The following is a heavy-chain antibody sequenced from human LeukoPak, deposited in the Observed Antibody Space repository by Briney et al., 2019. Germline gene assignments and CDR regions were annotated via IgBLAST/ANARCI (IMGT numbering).Heavy chain of an antibody. CDR2: IYNSGYT. D-gene: IGHD1-14*01. CDR3: ARGNNSPWDY. CDR1: GASISPYY. Sequence: SETLSLTCTVSGASISPYYWNWIRQPAGKGLEWIGRIYNSGYTNYNPYLESRRTMSLNTSNNDFSLKLISVPAADTTLVYCARGNNSPWDYWGQGILVTVSS. V-gene: IGHV4-4*07. J-gene: IGHJ4*02.